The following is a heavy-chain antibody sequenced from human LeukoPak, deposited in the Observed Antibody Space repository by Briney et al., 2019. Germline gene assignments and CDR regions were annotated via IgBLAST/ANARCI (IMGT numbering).Heavy chain of an antibody. CDR3: ARGLGIVATVSFDY. CDR2: TYYRSKWFN. D-gene: IGHD5-12*01. Sequence: SQTLPLTCGISGDSVSSDNAAWNWIRQSPSSGLEWLGRTYYRSKWFNDYPVSVKSRIRINADTSKNQFSLHLSYMTPEDTAVYYCARGLGIVATVSFDYWSQGTLVTVSS. V-gene: IGHV6-1*01. J-gene: IGHJ4*02. CDR1: GDSVSSDNAA.